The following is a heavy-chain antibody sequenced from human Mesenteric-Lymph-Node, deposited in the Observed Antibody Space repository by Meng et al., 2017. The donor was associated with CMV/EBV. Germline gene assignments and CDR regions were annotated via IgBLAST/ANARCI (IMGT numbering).Heavy chain of an antibody. J-gene: IGHJ4*02. V-gene: IGHV5-51*01. CDR1: GYSFTNNW. Sequence: SLKISCKASGYSFTNNWVGWVRQMPGKGLEWMGIIYPGDSDISDIRYSPSFQGQVTVSVDKSINTAYLQWSSLKASDTAMYYCASQGEWGQGTLVTVSS. CDR3: ASQGE. CDR2: IYPGDSDI.